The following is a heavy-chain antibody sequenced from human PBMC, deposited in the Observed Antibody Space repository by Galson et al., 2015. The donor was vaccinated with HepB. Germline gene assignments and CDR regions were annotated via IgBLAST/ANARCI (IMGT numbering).Heavy chain of an antibody. D-gene: IGHD3-10*01. CDR3: AKARGGDTWPEH. V-gene: IGHV3-30*18. Sequence: LRLSCAASGFTFSKYGMHWVRQAPGKGLEWVAAISDDGSNKNYGDSVKGRFTISRDNSKNTLYLQMNSLRAEDTAVYFCAKARGGDTWPEHWGQGTLVTVSS. CDR2: ISDDGSNK. CDR1: GFTFSKYG. J-gene: IGHJ1*01.